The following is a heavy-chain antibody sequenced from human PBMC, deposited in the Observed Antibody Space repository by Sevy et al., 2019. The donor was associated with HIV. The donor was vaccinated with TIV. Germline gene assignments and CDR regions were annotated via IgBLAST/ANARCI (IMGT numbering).Heavy chain of an antibody. V-gene: IGHV4-38-2*01. CDR1: GYSISSGYY. CDR2: IYHSGST. CDR3: ALGYYYYYGMDV. J-gene: IGHJ6*02. D-gene: IGHD7-27*01. Sequence: SETLSLTCAVSGYSISSGYYWGWIRQPPGKGLEWIGSIYHSGSTYYNPSLKSRVTISVDTSKNQFSLELSSVTAADTAVYYCALGYYYYYGMDVWGQGTTVTVSS.